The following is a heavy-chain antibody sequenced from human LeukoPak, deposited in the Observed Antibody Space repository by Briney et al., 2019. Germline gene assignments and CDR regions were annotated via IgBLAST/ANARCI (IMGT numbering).Heavy chain of an antibody. D-gene: IGHD2-21*01. V-gene: IGHV3-74*01. CDR3: GSFGISWRSSY. CDR2: ISDDGSYT. CDR1: GFSFSSHW. Sequence: GGSLRLSCAASGFSFSSHWVPWVRQAPGKGLMWVSRISDDGSYTSNVDSVKGRFTISRDNVNNMLYPHMNSLRAEDTAVYYCGSFGISWRSSYWGQGTLVTVSS. J-gene: IGHJ4*02.